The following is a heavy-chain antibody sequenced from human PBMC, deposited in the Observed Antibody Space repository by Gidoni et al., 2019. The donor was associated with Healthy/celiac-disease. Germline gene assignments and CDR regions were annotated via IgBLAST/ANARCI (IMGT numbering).Heavy chain of an antibody. Sequence: QVQLVQSVAEVKKPGSSVKISCTASGGTFISSAISWVRQAPGQGMEWRGGIIPIFGTANYAQKFQGRVTITADESMSTAYMELSSLRSEDTAVYYCARIPLQWLVDGFKTYFDYWGQGTLVTVSS. V-gene: IGHV1-69*01. D-gene: IGHD6-19*01. CDR1: GGTFISSA. CDR2: IIPIFGTA. J-gene: IGHJ4*02. CDR3: ARIPLQWLVDGFKTYFDY.